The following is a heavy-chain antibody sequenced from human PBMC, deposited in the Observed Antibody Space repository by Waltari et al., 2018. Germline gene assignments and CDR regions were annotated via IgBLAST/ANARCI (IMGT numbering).Heavy chain of an antibody. Sequence: EVQLVESGGDLVQPGRSLRLSCAASGFTIDDYAMHWVRQVPGKGLEWVAGINWNSGSIGYEESVKGRFTISRDNDRNSLYLQMSSLTTEDTAVYYCAKKNDEVFDRNGLVYDAFDMWGQGTMVTVSS. V-gene: IGHV3-9*01. CDR3: AKKNDEVFDRNGLVYDAFDM. D-gene: IGHD1-1*01. J-gene: IGHJ3*02. CDR2: INWNSGSI. CDR1: GFTIDDYA.